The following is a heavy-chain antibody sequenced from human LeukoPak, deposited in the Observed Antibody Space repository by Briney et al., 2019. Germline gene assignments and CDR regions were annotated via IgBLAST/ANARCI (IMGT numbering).Heavy chain of an antibody. CDR2: IIPIFGTA. D-gene: IGHD4-17*01. CDR1: GGTFSSYA. V-gene: IGHV1-69*13. CDR3: ASSPSVTTAYYYYYYMDV. J-gene: IGHJ6*03. Sequence: GASVKVSCKASGGTFSSYAISWVRQAPGQGLEWMGGIIPIFGTANYAQKFQGRVTITADESTSTAYMELSSLRSEDTAVYYCASSPSVTTAYYYYYYMDVWGKGTTVTISS.